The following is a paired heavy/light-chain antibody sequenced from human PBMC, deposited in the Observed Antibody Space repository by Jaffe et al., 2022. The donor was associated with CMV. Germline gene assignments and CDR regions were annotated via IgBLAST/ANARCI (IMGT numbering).Heavy chain of an antibody. CDR1: GLNVTQNY. Sequence: EVQLMEFGGGLVQPGGSLRLSCSASGLNVTQNYMGWVRQTPGRGLEWVSLIFSGGSTFYADSVKGRFTISRDTPKNMLFFEMNSLRAEDTAVYYCVRVEASRRESDYFYYMDVWGKGTTVTVSS. V-gene: IGHV3-66*01. D-gene: IGHD6-6*01. J-gene: IGHJ6*03. CDR2: IFSGGST. CDR3: VRVEASRRESDYFYYMDV.
Light chain of an antibody. CDR2: GAS. CDR3: QQTYTTLGYS. CDR1: QRINSF. V-gene: IGKV1-39*01. Sequence: DIQMTQSPSSLPASVGDRVTITCRASQRINSFLNWYQQKPGKAPKLLIYGASSLQSGVPSRFSGSGSGTDFTLTISSLQPEDFATYYCQQTYTTLGYSFGQGTRVEIK. J-gene: IGKJ2*03.